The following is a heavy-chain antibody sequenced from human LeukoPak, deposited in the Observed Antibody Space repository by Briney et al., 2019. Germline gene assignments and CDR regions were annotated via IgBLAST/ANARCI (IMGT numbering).Heavy chain of an antibody. J-gene: IGHJ5*02. CDR2: ISSSGSTI. CDR3: ARRGYDIFLFDP. D-gene: IGHD3-9*01. Sequence: GSLRLSCAASGFTFSNYGMHWVRQAPGKGLEWVSYISSSGSTIYYADPVKGRFTISRDNAKNSLYLQMNSLRAEDTAVYYCARRGYDIFLFDPWGQGTLVTVSS. CDR1: GFTFSNYG. V-gene: IGHV3-48*04.